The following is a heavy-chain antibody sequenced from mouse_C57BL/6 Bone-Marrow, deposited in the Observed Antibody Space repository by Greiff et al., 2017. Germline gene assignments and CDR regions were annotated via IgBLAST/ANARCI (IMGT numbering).Heavy chain of an antibody. V-gene: IGHV1-59*01. Sequence: QVQLQQPGAELVRPGTSVKLSCKASGYTFTSYWMHWVKQRPGQGLEWIGVIDPSDSYTNYNQKFKGKATLTVDTSSSTAYMQLSSLTSEDSAVYYCADWFAYWGQGTLVTVSA. CDR3: ADWFAY. CDR1: GYTFTSYW. CDR2: IDPSDSYT. J-gene: IGHJ3*01.